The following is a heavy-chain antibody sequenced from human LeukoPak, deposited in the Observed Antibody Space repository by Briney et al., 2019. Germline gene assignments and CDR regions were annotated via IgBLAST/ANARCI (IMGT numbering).Heavy chain of an antibody. CDR3: ARVGAPYSSSWYFSL. CDR1: GGFISSYY. Sequence: SETLSLTCTVSGGFISSYYWSWIRQPPGKGLEWIGYIYYSGSTNYNPSLKSRVTISVDTSKNQFSLKPSSVTAADTAVYYCARVGAPYSSSWYFSLWGQGTLVTVSS. V-gene: IGHV4-59*01. J-gene: IGHJ4*02. CDR2: IYYSGST. D-gene: IGHD6-13*01.